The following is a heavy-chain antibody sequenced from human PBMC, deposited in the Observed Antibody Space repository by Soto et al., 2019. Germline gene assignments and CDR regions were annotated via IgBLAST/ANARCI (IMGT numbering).Heavy chain of an antibody. D-gene: IGHD2-15*01. CDR1: GGSISSYY. V-gene: IGHV4-4*07. J-gene: IGHJ4*02. CDR2: IYSSGAT. CDR3: AREHKVVNDFEF. Sequence: QVQLQESGPGLVKPSDTLSLSCTVSGGSISSYYWNWIRQPAGKGLEWIGRIYSSGATNYNPSLKSRVTMSTDTSTNHFSLRLTSVTPADTAVYSCAREHKVVNDFEFWGQGILVTVSS.